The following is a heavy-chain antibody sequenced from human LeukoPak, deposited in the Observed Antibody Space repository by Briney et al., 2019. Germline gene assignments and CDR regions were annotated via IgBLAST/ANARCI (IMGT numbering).Heavy chain of an antibody. J-gene: IGHJ5*02. CDR3: ARAAMGYGNWFDP. CDR1: GYTFTGYY. Sequence: GASVKVSCKASGYTFTGYYMHWVRQAPGQGLEWMGWINPNSGGTNYAQKFQGRVTMTRDTSISTAYMELSRLRSDDTAVYYCARAAMGYGNWFDPWGQGTLVTVSS. D-gene: IGHD2-8*01. CDR2: INPNSGGT. V-gene: IGHV1-2*02.